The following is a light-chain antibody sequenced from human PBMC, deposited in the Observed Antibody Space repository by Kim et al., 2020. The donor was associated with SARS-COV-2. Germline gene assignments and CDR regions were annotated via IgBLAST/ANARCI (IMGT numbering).Light chain of an antibody. CDR1: QRVSSY. V-gene: IGKV3-11*01. J-gene: IGKJ2*01. CDR3: QQRNNWPPGT. Sequence: GERATLSCRASQRVSSYLAWYQQKPGQAPRLLIYDASNRATGIPARFSGSGSGTDFTLTISSLEPEDFAVYYCQQRNNWPPGTFGQGTKLEI. CDR2: DAS.